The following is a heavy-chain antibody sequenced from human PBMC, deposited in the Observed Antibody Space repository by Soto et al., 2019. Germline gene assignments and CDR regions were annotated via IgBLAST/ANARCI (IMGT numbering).Heavy chain of an antibody. CDR3: ARGLILWFGELSRRGGYYYYMDV. V-gene: IGHV4-34*01. Sequence: QVQLQQWGAGLLKPSETLSLTCAVYGGSFSGYQWTWIRQTPGTCLEWIGEINHSGNINYNPSLKSRVTLLVDTAKKQISLKLSSVTAADTAVYYCARGLILWFGELSRRGGYYYYMDVWGKGTTVTVSS. CDR1: GGSFSGYQ. CDR2: INHSGNI. J-gene: IGHJ6*03. D-gene: IGHD3-10*01.